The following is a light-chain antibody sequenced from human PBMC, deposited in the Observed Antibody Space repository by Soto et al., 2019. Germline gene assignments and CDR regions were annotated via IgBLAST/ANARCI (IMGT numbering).Light chain of an antibody. CDR2: DSS. Sequence: EIVLPQSPGTLSLSPGYRATLSCRASQSVSGCLAWYRHHRGQAPRLLIYDSSKRATGIPARFSGSGSGTHVTLPISSLEPEDFGVDYGQHRSNWPAVTFGGGTKVAIK. CDR3: QHRSNWPAVT. J-gene: IGKJ4*01. V-gene: IGKV3-11*01. CDR1: QSVSGC.